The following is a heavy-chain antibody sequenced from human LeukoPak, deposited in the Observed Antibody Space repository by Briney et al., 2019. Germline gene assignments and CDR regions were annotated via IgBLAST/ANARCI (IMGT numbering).Heavy chain of an antibody. CDR3: ARGGLVLGSGSYYNRDENWFDP. CDR2: INPDSGGT. D-gene: IGHD3-10*01. CDR1: GYTFTGYY. Sequence: ASVKVSCKASGYTFTGYYMHWVRQAPGQGLEWMGWINPDSGGTNYAQKFQGRVTMTRDTSISTAYMELSRLRSDDTAVYYCARGGLVLGSGSYYNRDENWFDPWGQGTLVTVSS. J-gene: IGHJ5*02. V-gene: IGHV1-2*02.